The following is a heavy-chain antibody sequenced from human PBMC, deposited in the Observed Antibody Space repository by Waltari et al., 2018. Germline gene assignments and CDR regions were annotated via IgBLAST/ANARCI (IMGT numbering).Heavy chain of an antibody. CDR2: INHSGST. J-gene: IGHJ6*02. CDR1: GGSFSGYS. V-gene: IGHV4-34*01. Sequence: QVQLQQWGAGLLKPSETFSLTCDVYGGSFSGYSWSWIRQPPGKGLEWIGEINHSGSTNYNPALKMRGTRAVETSKNQFALKLSSVTAADTALYYGAKGRYGGDSPYYYYGMDVWGQGTTVTVSS. D-gene: IGHD2-21*02. CDR3: AKGRYGGDSPYYYYGMDV.